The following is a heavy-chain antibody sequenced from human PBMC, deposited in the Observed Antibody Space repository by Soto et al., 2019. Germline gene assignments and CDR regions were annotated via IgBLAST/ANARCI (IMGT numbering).Heavy chain of an antibody. Sequence: GGSLRLSCAASGFTVSSYWMHWVRQAPGKGLVWVSGIDSGGYTYYADSVKGRFTISRDNSKNTLYLQMNSLKTEDTAVYYCTTQGLYYDILTGYFRAYYFDYWGLGTLVTVSS. D-gene: IGHD3-9*01. CDR3: TTQGLYYDILTGYFRAYYFDY. CDR2: IDSGGYT. J-gene: IGHJ4*02. CDR1: GFTVSSYW. V-gene: IGHV3-66*04.